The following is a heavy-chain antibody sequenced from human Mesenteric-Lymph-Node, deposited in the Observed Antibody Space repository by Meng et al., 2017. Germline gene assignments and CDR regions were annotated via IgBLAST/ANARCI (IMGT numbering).Heavy chain of an antibody. V-gene: IGHV1-69*01. Sequence: VEVVESGAEVKKPGSSVKVSCKASGGTFSSYAISWVRQAPGQGLEWMGGIIPIFGTANYAQKFQGRVTITADESTSTAYMELSSLRSEDTAVYYCARVDSSGWYLFDYWGQGTLVTVSS. D-gene: IGHD6-19*01. CDR2: IIPIFGTA. CDR1: GGTFSSYA. J-gene: IGHJ4*02. CDR3: ARVDSSGWYLFDY.